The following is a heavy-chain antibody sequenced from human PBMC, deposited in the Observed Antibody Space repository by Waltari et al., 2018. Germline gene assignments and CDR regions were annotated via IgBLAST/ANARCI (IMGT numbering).Heavy chain of an antibody. CDR3: VREKDLNGGCVYDS. Sequence: EVQLVESGGGLVQPGGSLRLSCAASGFTFSNYWMDWVARTNKDGSGTSYADSVEGRLTISRDNAKNTLHLQMTSLTAEDTAVYYCVREKDLNGGCVYDSWGRGTLVTVSS. CDR2: TNKDGSGT. J-gene: IGHJ4*02. V-gene: IGHV3-74*01. CDR1: GFTFSNYW. D-gene: IGHD2-8*01.